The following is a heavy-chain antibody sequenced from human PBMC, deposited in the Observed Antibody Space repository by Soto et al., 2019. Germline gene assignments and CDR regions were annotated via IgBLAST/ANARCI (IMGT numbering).Heavy chain of an antibody. J-gene: IGHJ5*02. CDR3: AHATMVRGVRNWFDP. D-gene: IGHD3-10*01. Sequence: QITLKESGPTLVKPTQTLTLTCTFSGFSLSTSGVGVGWIRQPPGKALEWLALIYWDDDKRYSPSLKSRLTTTKDTSKNQVVLTMTNMDPVDTATYYCAHATMVRGVRNWFDPWGQGTLVTVSS. V-gene: IGHV2-5*02. CDR2: IYWDDDK. CDR1: GFSLSTSGVG.